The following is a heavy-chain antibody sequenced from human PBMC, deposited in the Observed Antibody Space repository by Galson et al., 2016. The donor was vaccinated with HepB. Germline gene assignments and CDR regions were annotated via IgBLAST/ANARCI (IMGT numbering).Heavy chain of an antibody. CDR1: GATVTNSW. Sequence: QSGAEVKNPGESLRISCYLSGATVTNSWISWVRQVPGKGLEWMGRVDATNSYTFYSPSFQGHVTISADKSINTAYLQWTSLKPSDTAIYFCAETVLTAVGDWFDPWGQGTLVTVSS. J-gene: IGHJ5*02. V-gene: IGHV5-10-1*01. CDR3: AETVLTAVGDWFDP. CDR2: VDATNSYT. D-gene: IGHD7-27*01.